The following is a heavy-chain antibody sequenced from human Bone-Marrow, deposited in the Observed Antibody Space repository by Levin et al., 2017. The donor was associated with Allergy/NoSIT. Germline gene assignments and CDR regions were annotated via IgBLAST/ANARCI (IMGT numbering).Heavy chain of an antibody. D-gene: IGHD4-17*01. Sequence: LSLTCAASGFPFSRYWMHWVRQAPGKGLEWVSRTNEDGSIKTYADSVKDRFTISRDNVENTLYLQMNSLRAEDTAVYYCARDLYGADDYWGQGTLVTVSS. CDR1: GFPFSRYW. V-gene: IGHV3-74*01. CDR3: ARDLYGADDY. CDR2: TNEDGSIK. J-gene: IGHJ4*02.